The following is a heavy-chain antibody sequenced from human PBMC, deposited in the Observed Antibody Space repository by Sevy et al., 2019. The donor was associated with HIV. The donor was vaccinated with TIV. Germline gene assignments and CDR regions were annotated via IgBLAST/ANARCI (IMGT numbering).Heavy chain of an antibody. V-gene: IGHV3-11*04. J-gene: IGHJ5*02. Sequence: GGSLRLSCAASGFTFSDYYMSWIRQAPGKGLEWVSYISSSGSTMYYADSVKGRFTISRDNAKNSLYLQMNSLRAEDTAVYYCARGYYYGSGSYYLVGWFDPWGQGTLVTVSS. CDR1: GFTFSDYY. D-gene: IGHD3-10*01. CDR2: ISSSGSTM. CDR3: ARGYYYGSGSYYLVGWFDP.